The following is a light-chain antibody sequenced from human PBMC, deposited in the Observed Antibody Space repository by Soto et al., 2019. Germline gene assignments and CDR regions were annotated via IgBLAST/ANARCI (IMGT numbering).Light chain of an antibody. CDR1: QSISSW. CDR2: DAS. V-gene: IGKV1-5*01. Sequence: DIQMTQAPSTLSASLGHRVTIPCGGSQSISSWLAWYQQKPGKAPQLLIYDASSLESGVPSRFSGSGSGTEFTLTISSLQPDDFETYYCQQYNSYSPTFGQGTTVDIK. J-gene: IGKJ1*01. CDR3: QQYNSYSPT.